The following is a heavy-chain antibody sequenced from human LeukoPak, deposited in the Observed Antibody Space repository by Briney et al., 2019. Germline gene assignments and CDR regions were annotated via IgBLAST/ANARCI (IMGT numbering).Heavy chain of an antibody. V-gene: IGHV3-30*02. Sequence: GGSLRLSCAASGFTFNTYAMHWVRQAPGKGLEWVAFIRYDGSNKYYADSVKGRFTISRDNSENTVYLQMNSLRAEDTAVYYCAKAYGYSTSWSLDYWGQGTLVTVSS. CDR3: AKAYGYSTSWSLDY. D-gene: IGHD6-13*01. J-gene: IGHJ4*02. CDR1: GFTFNTYA. CDR2: IRYDGSNK.